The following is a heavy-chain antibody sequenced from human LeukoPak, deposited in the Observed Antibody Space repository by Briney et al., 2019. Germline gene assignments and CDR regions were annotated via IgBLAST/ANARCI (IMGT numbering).Heavy chain of an antibody. J-gene: IGHJ4*02. CDR2: ISSSSSYI. V-gene: IGHV3-21*01. D-gene: IGHD5-18*01. CDR1: GFTFSSYS. CDR3: ARDHAAMAEAPTGY. Sequence: PGGSLRLSCAASGFTFSSYSMNWVRQAPGKGLEWVSSISSSSSYIYYADSVKGRFTISRDNAKNSLYLQMNSLRAEDTAVYYCARDHAAMAEAPTGYWGQGTLVTVSS.